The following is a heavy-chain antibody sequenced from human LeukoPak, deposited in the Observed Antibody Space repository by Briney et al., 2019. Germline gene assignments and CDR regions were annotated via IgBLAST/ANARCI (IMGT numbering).Heavy chain of an antibody. CDR3: VRESEVAGTVYFQY. CDR2: ISAYNGNT. D-gene: IGHD6-19*01. Sequence: ASVKVSCKASGYTFITHGISRVRQAPGQGREWMGWISAYNGNTNYAQKVQGRVTMTRDTSTNTAYMELRSLRSDDTAVYYCVRESEVAGTVYFQYWGQGTLVTVSS. J-gene: IGHJ1*01. V-gene: IGHV1-18*01. CDR1: GYTFITHG.